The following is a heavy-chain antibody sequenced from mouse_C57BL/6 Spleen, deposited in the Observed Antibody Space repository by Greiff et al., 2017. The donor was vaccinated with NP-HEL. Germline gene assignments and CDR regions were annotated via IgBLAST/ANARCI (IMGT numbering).Heavy chain of an antibody. CDR2: ISYDGSN. J-gene: IGHJ2*01. Sequence: EVQLVESGPGLVKPSQSLSLTCSVTGYSITSCYYWNWIRQFPGNKLEWMGYISYDGSNNYNPSLKNRISITRDTSKNQFFLKLNSVTTEDTATYYCARGYYGNPHFDYWGQGTTLTVAS. V-gene: IGHV3-6*01. CDR3: ARGYYGNPHFDY. D-gene: IGHD2-1*01. CDR1: GYSITSCYY.